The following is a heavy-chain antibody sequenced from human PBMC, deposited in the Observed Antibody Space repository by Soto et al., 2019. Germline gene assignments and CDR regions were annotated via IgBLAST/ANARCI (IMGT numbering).Heavy chain of an antibody. J-gene: IGHJ6*02. CDR3: ARLRLRYFDWLFKTTYYYYGMDV. Sequence: PSETLSLTCTVSGGSISSSSYYWGWIRQPPGKGLEWIGSIYYSGSTYYNPSLKSRGTVSVDTSKNQFSLKLSSVTAADTAVYYCARLRLRYFDWLFKTTYYYYGMDVWGQGTTVT. CDR2: IYYSGST. V-gene: IGHV4-39*01. CDR1: GGSISSSSYY. D-gene: IGHD3-9*01.